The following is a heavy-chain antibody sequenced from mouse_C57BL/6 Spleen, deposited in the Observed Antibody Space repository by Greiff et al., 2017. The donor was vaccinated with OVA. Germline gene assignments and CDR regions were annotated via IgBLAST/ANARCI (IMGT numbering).Heavy chain of an antibody. CDR1: GYTFTDYY. CDR3: ARGSYGSSPWFAY. V-gene: IGHV1-26*01. J-gene: IGHJ3*01. CDR2: INPNNGGT. Sequence: EVQLQQSGPELVKPGASVKISCKASGYTFTDYYMNWVKQSHGKSLEWIGDINPNNGGTSYNQKFKGKATLTVDKSSSTAYMELRSLTSEDSAVYYCARGSYGSSPWFAYWGQGTLVTVSA. D-gene: IGHD1-1*01.